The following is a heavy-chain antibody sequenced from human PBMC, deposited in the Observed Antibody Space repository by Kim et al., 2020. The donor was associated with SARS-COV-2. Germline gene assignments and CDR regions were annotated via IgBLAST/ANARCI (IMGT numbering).Heavy chain of an antibody. CDR3: ARDQKLWFGEPIDYYYGMDV. D-gene: IGHD3-10*01. J-gene: IGHJ6*02. V-gene: IGHV3-7*01. CDR1: GFTFSSCA. Sequence: GGSLRLSCAASGFTFSSCAMHWVRQAPGKGLEWVANIKQDGSEKYYVDSVKGRFTISRDNAKNSLYLQMNSLRAEDTAVYYCARDQKLWFGEPIDYYYGMDVWGQGTTVTVSS. CDR2: IKQDGSEK.